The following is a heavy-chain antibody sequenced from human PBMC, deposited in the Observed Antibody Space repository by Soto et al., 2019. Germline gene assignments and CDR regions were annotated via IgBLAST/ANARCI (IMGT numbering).Heavy chain of an antibody. D-gene: IGHD2-21*02. CDR1: GFTFSSYP. J-gene: IGHJ4*02. CDR3: AKDGDVYCGGACFSDY. CDR2: ITGTGTNT. Sequence: GGSLRLSCAASGFTFSSYPMSWVRQAPGKGLEWVSTITGTGTNTYYADTVKGRFTISRDNSKNTLFLQMNSLRAEDTAIYYCAKDGDVYCGGACFSDYWGQGTLVTVSS. V-gene: IGHV3-23*01.